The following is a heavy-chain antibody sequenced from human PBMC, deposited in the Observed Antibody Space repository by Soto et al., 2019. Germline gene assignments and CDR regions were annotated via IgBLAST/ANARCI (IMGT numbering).Heavy chain of an antibody. CDR2: IYYTGST. Sequence: LSLTCTVSGGSLSSYWWSWIRRPPGKGLEWIGYIYYTGSTNYNPSLKSRVTISLDASKNQFSLKLSSVTAADTAVYYCARGPGASGTYHYFFDYWGQGTLVTVSS. J-gene: IGHJ4*02. CDR3: ARGPGASGTYHYFFDY. CDR1: GGSLSSYW. V-gene: IGHV4-59*01. D-gene: IGHD3-10*01.